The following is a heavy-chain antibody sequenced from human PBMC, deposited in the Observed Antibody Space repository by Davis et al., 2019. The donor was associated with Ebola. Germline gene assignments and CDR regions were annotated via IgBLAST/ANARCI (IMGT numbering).Heavy chain of an antibody. V-gene: IGHV3-30*04. Sequence: PGGSLRLSCAASGFTFRNYAMHWVRQAPGKGLEWVAVVSHSEREKFYADSVKGRFTISRDNSENTLYLQMNSLTADDTAVYYCARRQYDLFSGFYSGNFQYAMDVWGQGTTVTVSS. J-gene: IGHJ6*02. CDR1: GFTFRNYA. CDR3: ARRQYDLFSGFYSGNFQYAMDV. D-gene: IGHD3/OR15-3a*01. CDR2: VSHSEREK.